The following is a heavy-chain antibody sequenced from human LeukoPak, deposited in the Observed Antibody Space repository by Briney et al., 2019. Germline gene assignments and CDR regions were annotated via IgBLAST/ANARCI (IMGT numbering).Heavy chain of an antibody. D-gene: IGHD3-3*01. CDR3: ATSYDAKTAPYDL. V-gene: IGHV4-4*09. Sequence: SETLSLTCTVSGDSISGYCWSWVRQPPGKGLEWIGYIYTSGSTDYNPSLKSRVTMSVDASKNQLSMELRFLTAADTAVYYCATSYDAKTAPYDLWGQGTLVTVSS. CDR2: IYTSGST. CDR1: GDSISGYC. J-gene: IGHJ5*02.